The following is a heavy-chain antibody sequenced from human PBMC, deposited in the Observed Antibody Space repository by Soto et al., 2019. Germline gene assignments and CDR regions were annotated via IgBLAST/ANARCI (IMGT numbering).Heavy chain of an antibody. CDR1: GCRINSPDYY. CDR3: ARGISKYSSWYEAHTWFDA. V-gene: IGHV4-30-4*01. CDR2: LYFNGGT. J-gene: IGHJ5*02. Sequence: QVQLQESGPGLVKPSQTLSLTCNVSGCRINSPDYYWTWLRQSPGKGLEWIGYLYFNGGTQYNPSLRAPISMSLDTSKKPFSLKMRSVTGADTAVYYWARGISKYSSWYEAHTWFDAWGQGALVTVSS. D-gene: IGHD6-13*01.